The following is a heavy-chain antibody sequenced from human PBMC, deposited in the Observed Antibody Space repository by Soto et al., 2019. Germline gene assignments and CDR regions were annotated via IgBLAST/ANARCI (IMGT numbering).Heavy chain of an antibody. CDR3: ARGYDFWSGYYDY. D-gene: IGHD3-3*01. V-gene: IGHV1-3*01. Sequence: QVHLVQSGAEVKKPGASVKVSCKASGYTFTSYAMHWVRQAPGQRLEWMGWINAGNGNTKYSQKFQGRGTNTRDTSASTAYMELSSLRSEDTAVYYCARGYDFWSGYYDYWGQGTLVTVSS. CDR1: GYTFTSYA. J-gene: IGHJ4*02. CDR2: INAGNGNT.